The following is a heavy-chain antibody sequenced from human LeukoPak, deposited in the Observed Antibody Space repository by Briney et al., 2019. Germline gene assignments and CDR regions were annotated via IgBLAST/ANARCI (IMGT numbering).Heavy chain of an antibody. Sequence: GGSLRLSCAASGFTFSSYWMHWVRQAPGKGLVWVSRINSDGSSTSYADSVKGRFTISRDNSKNTLYLQMNSLRAEDTAVYYCAKGPGNYDYVWGAPFWGQGALVTVSS. CDR1: GFTFSSYW. J-gene: IGHJ4*02. V-gene: IGHV3-74*01. D-gene: IGHD3-16*01. CDR3: AKGPGNYDYVWGAPF. CDR2: INSDGSST.